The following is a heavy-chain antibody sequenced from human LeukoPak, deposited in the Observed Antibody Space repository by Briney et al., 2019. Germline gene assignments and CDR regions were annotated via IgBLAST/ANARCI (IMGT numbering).Heavy chain of an antibody. Sequence: SETLSLTCTVSGGSISSYYWSWIRQPPGKGLEWIGYIYYSGSTNYNPSLKSRVTISVDTSKSQFSLKLSSVTAADTAVYYCAATPGGYSYVFDYWGQGTLVTVSS. CDR3: AATPGGYSYVFDY. CDR1: GGSISSYY. CDR2: IYYSGST. V-gene: IGHV4-59*01. J-gene: IGHJ4*02. D-gene: IGHD5-18*01.